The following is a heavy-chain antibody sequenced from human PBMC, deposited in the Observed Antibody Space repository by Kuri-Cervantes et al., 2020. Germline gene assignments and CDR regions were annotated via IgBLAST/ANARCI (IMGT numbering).Heavy chain of an antibody. CDR3: ATQRRGTAT. CDR1: GFTFSSFG. CDR2: ISYDGSDK. J-gene: IGHJ4*02. V-gene: IGHV3-30*03. D-gene: IGHD5-12*01. Sequence: GGSLRLSCAASGFTFSSFGMHWVRQAPGKGPEWVALISYDGSDKYYVDSVKGRFTISRDNSKNTLYLQMNSLRAEDTAVYYCATQRRGTATWGQGTLVTVSS.